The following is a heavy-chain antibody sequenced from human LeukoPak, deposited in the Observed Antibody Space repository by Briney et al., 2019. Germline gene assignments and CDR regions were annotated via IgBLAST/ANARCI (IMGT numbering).Heavy chain of an antibody. CDR3: ATDRYYVPDN. Sequence: PGGSLRLSCAASGFTFNTNWMHWVRQAPGKGLVWVSCINGDGSTTTYADSVKGRFTISRDNAKNTVYLQINNLRAEDTAVYYCATDRYYVPDNWGQGTLVTVSS. CDR2: INGDGSTT. D-gene: IGHD3-10*02. CDR1: GFTFNTNW. V-gene: IGHV3-74*01. J-gene: IGHJ4*02.